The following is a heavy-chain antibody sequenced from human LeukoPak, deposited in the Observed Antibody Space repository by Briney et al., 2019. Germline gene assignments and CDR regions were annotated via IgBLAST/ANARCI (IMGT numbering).Heavy chain of an antibody. V-gene: IGHV3-64*01. CDR2: MSSNGGST. D-gene: IGHD2-15*01. CDR3: ARVGGYCSGGSCQGDFDY. Sequence: GGSLRLSCAASGFTFSSYAMHWVRQAPGKGLEYVSAMSSNGGSTYYANSVKGRFTISRDNSKNTLYLQMGSLRAEDMAVYYCARVGGYCSGGSCQGDFDYWGQGTLVTV. CDR1: GFTFSSYA. J-gene: IGHJ4*02.